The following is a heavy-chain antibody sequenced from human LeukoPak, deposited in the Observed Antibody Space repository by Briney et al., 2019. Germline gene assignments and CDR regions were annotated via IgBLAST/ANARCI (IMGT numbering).Heavy chain of an antibody. V-gene: IGHV1-69*02. CDR3: AGRAVAYYYDSSGYAPTDY. CDR2: IIPILGIA. Sequence: GSSVKVSCKASGGTFSSYTISWVRQAPGQGLEWMGRIIPILGIANYAQKFQGRVTITADKSTSTAYMELSSLRSEDTAVYYCAGRAVAYYYDSSGYAPTDYWGQGTLVTVSS. J-gene: IGHJ4*02. D-gene: IGHD3-22*01. CDR1: GGTFSSYT.